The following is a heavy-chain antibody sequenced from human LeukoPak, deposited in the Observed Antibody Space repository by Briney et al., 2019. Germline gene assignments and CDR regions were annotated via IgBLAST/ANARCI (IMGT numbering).Heavy chain of an antibody. CDR2: IKSKTDGGTT. CDR3: TTPGDGAYYHYSMDV. Sequence: PGGSLRLSCAASGFTYSYAWMSWVRQGPGKGLEWVGRIKSKTDGGTTDYAAPVKGRFTISRDDSENTLYLQMNSLETEDTGVYYCTTPGDGAYYHYSMDVWGQRTAVSVSS. CDR1: GFTYSYAW. D-gene: IGHD7-27*01. J-gene: IGHJ6*02. V-gene: IGHV3-15*01.